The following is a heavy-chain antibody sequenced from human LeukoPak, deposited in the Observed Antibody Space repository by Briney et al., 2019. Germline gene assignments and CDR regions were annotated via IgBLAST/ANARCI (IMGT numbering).Heavy chain of an antibody. CDR2: ISWNEKNI. CDR1: GFIFDDYA. J-gene: IGHJ6*03. CDR3: VKDKVRSLHFRSMDV. Sequence: PGGSLRLSCAASGFIFDDYAMHWVRHAPGKGLEWVSGISWNEKNIVYADAVKGRFTISRDNAKTSVYLQMDSLKPEDTAFYYCVKDKVRSLHFRSMDVWGKGATVTVS. D-gene: IGHD4-17*01. V-gene: IGHV3-9*01.